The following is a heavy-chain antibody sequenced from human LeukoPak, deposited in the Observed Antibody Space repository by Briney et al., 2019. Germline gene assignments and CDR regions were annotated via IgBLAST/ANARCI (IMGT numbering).Heavy chain of an antibody. CDR1: GDSISSSNCY. V-gene: IGHV4-39*07. Sequence: SETLSLTCTVSGDSISSSNCYWGWIRQPPGKGLEWIGSIYYSGSTYYNPSLKSRVTISVDTSKNQFSLKLSSVTAADTAVYYCARDGIDSGSHYWGQGTLVTVSS. D-gene: IGHD1-26*01. CDR3: ARDGIDSGSHY. J-gene: IGHJ4*02. CDR2: IYYSGST.